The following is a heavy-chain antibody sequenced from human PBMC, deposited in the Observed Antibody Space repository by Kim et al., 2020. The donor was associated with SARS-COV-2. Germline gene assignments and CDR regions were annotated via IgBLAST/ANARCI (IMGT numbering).Heavy chain of an antibody. D-gene: IGHD5-18*01. V-gene: IGHV3-74*01. CDR3: ARGAGGYSYG. Sequence: GGSLRLSCAASGFTFSSYWMHWVRQAPGKGLVWVSRINSDGSTTSYADSVKGRFTISRDNAKNTLYLQMNGLRAEDTALYYCARGAGGYSYGWGQGTLVTVSS. J-gene: IGHJ4*02. CDR2: INSDGSTT. CDR1: GFTFSSYW.